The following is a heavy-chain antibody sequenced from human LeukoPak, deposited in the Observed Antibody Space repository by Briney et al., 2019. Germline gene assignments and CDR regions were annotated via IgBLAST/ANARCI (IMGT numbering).Heavy chain of an antibody. CDR1: GYTFTSYD. V-gene: IGHV1-8*01. CDR3: ARAPIWGGLVRYYYMDV. J-gene: IGHJ6*03. Sequence: GASVKVSCKASGYTFTSYDINWVRQATGQGLGWMGWMNPNSCNTGYAQKFQGRVIMTRNTSMGTAYMELSSLRSEDTAVYYCARAPIWGGLVRYYYMDVWGKGTTVTISS. D-gene: IGHD3-16*01. CDR2: MNPNSCNT.